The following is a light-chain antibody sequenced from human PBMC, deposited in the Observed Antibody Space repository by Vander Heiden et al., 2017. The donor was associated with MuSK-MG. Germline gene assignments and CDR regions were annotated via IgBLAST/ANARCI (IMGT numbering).Light chain of an antibody. CDR2: DAS. CDR3: QQYGSPPPLT. J-gene: IGKJ3*01. CDR1: QSVSSNF. Sequence: EIVLTQSPGTLSLSPGDRATLSCRASQSVSSNFLAWYQHKPGQAPRLLIYDASSRATGTPDRFSGSGSGTDFTLTMSRLEPEDFTVYYCQQYGSPPPLTFGPRTKVEMK. V-gene: IGKV3-20*01.